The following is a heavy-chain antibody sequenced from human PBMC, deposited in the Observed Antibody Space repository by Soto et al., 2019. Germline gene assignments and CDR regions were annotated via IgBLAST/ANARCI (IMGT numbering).Heavy chain of an antibody. D-gene: IGHD3-10*01. Sequence: PGGSLRLSCAASGFTVSSNYMSWVRQAPGKGLEWVSVIYSGGSTYYADSVKGRFTISRDNSKNTLYLQMNSLRAEDTAVYYCARDRDRPGEPPYYYYGMDVWGQGTTVTVSS. CDR1: GFTVSSNY. CDR2: IYSGGST. V-gene: IGHV3-66*01. J-gene: IGHJ6*02. CDR3: ARDRDRPGEPPYYYYGMDV.